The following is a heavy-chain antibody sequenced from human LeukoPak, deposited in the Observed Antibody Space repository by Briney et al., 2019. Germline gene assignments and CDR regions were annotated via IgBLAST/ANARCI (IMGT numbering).Heavy chain of an antibody. V-gene: IGHV3-33*08. Sequence: QSGGSLRLSCAASGFTFSSYWMSWVRQAPGKGLEWVAVIWYDGTNRYYADSVKGRFTISRDNSKNTLYLQMNSMRAEDTAVYYCARDQDRAFDIWGQGTMVTVSS. CDR1: GFTFSSYW. J-gene: IGHJ3*02. CDR2: IWYDGTNR. CDR3: ARDQDRAFDI.